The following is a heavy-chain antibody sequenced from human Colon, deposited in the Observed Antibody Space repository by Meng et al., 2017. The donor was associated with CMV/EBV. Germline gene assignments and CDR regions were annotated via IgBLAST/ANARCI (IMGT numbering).Heavy chain of an antibody. CDR1: GFTFSSYD. D-gene: IGHD1-26*01. J-gene: IGHJ5*02. V-gene: IGHV3-74*01. CDR3: ARDAADSRSPAWFAP. Sequence: GGSLRLSCAASGFTFSSYDMHWVRQAPGKGLVWVSRINTDGTTTSYADSVKGRFTVSRDNSKNTLYLQMNSLRVEDTAVYYCARDAADSRSPAWFAPWGQGTLVTVSS. CDR2: INTDGTTT.